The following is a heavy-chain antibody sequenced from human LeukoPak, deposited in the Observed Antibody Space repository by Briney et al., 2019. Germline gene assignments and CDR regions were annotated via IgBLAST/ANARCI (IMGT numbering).Heavy chain of an antibody. CDR1: GGTFSSYA. Sequence: SVKVSCKASGGTFSSYAISWVRQAPGQGLEWMGRIIPILGIANYAQKFQGRVTITAGKSTSTAYMELSSLRSEDTAVYYCARDSKGTRYCSSTSCFSFDPWGQGTLVTVSS. CDR3: ARDSKGTRYCSSTSCFSFDP. V-gene: IGHV1-69*04. J-gene: IGHJ5*02. D-gene: IGHD2-2*01. CDR2: IIPILGIA.